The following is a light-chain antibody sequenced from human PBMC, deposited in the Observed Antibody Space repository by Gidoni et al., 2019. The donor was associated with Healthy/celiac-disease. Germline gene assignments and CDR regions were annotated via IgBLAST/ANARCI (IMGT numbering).Light chain of an antibody. Sequence: DIVMTQSPLSLPVTPGEPASISCRSSQSLLHSNGYNYLDWYLQKPGQSPQLLIYLGSNRASGVPDRFSGSGSGTDCTLKISRVEAEDVGVYYCMQALQTRERPGALTFGGGTKVEIK. V-gene: IGKV2-28*01. J-gene: IGKJ4*01. CDR2: LGS. CDR3: MQALQTRERPGALT. CDR1: QSLLHSNGYNY.